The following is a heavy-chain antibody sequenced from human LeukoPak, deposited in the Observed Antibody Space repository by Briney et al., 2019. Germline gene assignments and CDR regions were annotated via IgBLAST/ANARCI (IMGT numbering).Heavy chain of an antibody. CDR1: GVSINNTKYY. CDR2: IYYSGST. Sequence: SETLSLTCSMSGVSINNTKYYWVWIRQPPGKGLEWIGSIYYSGSTYYNPSLKSRVTISVDTSKNQFSLKLSSVTAADTAVYYCAREQQGTAVLRWGQGTLVTVSS. CDR3: AREQQGTAVLR. V-gene: IGHV4-39*07. J-gene: IGHJ4*02. D-gene: IGHD6-13*01.